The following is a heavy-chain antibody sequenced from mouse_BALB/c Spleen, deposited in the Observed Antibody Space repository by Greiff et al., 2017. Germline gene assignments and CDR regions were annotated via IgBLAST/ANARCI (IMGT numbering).Heavy chain of an antibody. CDR2: INPYNDGT. Sequence: VQLQQSGPELVKPGASVKMSCKASGYTFTSYVMHWVKQKPGQGLEWIGYINPYNDGTKYNEKFKGKATLTSDKSSSTAYMELSSLTSEDAAVYYCARGEDSSGYGFADWGQGTLVTVSA. V-gene: IGHV1-14*01. CDR1: GYTFTSYV. CDR3: ARGEDSSGYGFAD. J-gene: IGHJ3*01. D-gene: IGHD3-2*01.